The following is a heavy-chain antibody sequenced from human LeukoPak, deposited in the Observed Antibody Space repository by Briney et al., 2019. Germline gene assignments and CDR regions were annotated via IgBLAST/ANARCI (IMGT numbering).Heavy chain of an antibody. V-gene: IGHV4-4*07. CDR2: IYTGGST. J-gene: IGHJ4*02. D-gene: IGHD6-19*01. Sequence: SETLSLTCTVSGDSISSYYWSWIRQPAGKGLEWIGRIYTGGSTNYNPSRKSRVTISVDKSKNQFSLKLNSVTAADTAIYYCARAQIAVNFYYFDYWGQGTLVTVSS. CDR3: ARAQIAVNFYYFDY. CDR1: GDSISSYY.